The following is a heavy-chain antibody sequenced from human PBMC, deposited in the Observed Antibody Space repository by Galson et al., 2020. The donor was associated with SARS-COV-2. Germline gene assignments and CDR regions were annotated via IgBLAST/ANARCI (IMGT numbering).Heavy chain of an antibody. V-gene: IGHV4-34*01. J-gene: IGHJ6*02. Sequence: SETLSLTCDVYGGSFNNYYWSWIRQPPGKGLEWIGEINDSGSTNYNPSLKSRVTMSADTSKNQFSLKLSTVTAADTAVYYCARRDNYYYYGMDVWGQGTTVTVSS. CDR3: ARRDNYYYYGMDV. CDR2: INDSGST. CDR1: GGSFNNYY.